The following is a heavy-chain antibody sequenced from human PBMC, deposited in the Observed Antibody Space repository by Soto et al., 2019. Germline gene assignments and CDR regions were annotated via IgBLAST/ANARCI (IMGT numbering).Heavy chain of an antibody. Sequence: GGSLRLSCAASGFTFSSYSMNWVRQAPGKGLEWVSSISSSSSYIYYADSVKGRFTISRDNAKNSLYLQMNSLRAEDTAVYYCAREQQPSGEFDYWGQGTLVTVSS. V-gene: IGHV3-21*01. D-gene: IGHD6-13*01. CDR2: ISSSSSYI. J-gene: IGHJ4*02. CDR1: GFTFSSYS. CDR3: AREQQPSGEFDY.